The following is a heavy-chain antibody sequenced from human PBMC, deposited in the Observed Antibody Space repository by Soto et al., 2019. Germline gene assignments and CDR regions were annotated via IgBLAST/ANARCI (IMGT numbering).Heavy chain of an antibody. CDR3: ARGLYYDFWSGYHNWFDP. CDR2: INHSGST. V-gene: IGHV4-34*01. J-gene: IGHJ5*02. D-gene: IGHD3-3*01. CDR1: GGSFSGYY. Sequence: SETLSLTCAVYGGSFSGYYWSWIRQPPGKGLEWIGEINHSGSTNYNPSLKSRVTISVDASKNQFSLKLSSVTAADTAVYYCARGLYYDFWSGYHNWFDPWGQGTLVTVSS.